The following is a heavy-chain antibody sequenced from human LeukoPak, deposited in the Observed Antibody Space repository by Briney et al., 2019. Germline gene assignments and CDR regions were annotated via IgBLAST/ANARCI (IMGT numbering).Heavy chain of an antibody. D-gene: IGHD6-6*01. CDR3: ARDLSIAARPAFDN. CDR2: FYSDGDT. J-gene: IGHJ4*02. Sequence: GESLKISCAASGFTVSSNYMSWVRQAPGKGLEWVSVFYSDGDTYYANSVRGRFTISRDNSKNTLYLQMNSLRVEDTAVYYCARDLSIAARPAFDNWGQGTLVTVSS. V-gene: IGHV3-66*01. CDR1: GFTVSSNY.